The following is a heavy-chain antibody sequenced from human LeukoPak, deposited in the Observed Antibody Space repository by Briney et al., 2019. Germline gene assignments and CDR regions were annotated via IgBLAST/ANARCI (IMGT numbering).Heavy chain of an antibody. CDR1: GVTFDEYA. J-gene: IGHJ5*02. CDR3: AKDMDHYDFWTGGFDP. CDR2: ITGSGTGT. V-gene: IGHV3-43*02. Sequence: GGSLRLSCAASGVTFDEYAMHWVRQVPGKGLQWVSVITGSGTGTDYADSVKGRFTISRDNSRNSLYLQMNSLRIEDTALYYCAKDMDHYDFWTGGFDPWGQGTLVTVSS. D-gene: IGHD3-3*01.